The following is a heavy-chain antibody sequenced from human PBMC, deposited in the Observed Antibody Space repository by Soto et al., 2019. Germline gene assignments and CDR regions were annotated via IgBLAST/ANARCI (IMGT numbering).Heavy chain of an antibody. CDR3: ARDTQRGYSGYFDS. D-gene: IGHD5-12*01. CDR2: IYYSGST. V-gene: IGHV4-31*03. J-gene: IGHJ4*02. CDR1: GGSLSSGGYY. Sequence: QVQLQESGPGLVKPSQTLSLSCTVSGGSLSSGGYYWSWIRQHPGKGLEWIWFIYYSGSTYYNPSLKSRVTISVDTSQNQFSLKLSSVPAADTAVYYCARDTQRGYSGYFDSWGQGTLVTVSS.